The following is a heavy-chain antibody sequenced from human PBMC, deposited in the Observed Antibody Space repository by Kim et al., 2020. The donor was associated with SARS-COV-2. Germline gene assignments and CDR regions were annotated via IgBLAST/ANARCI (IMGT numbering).Heavy chain of an antibody. CDR3: ARRLAEGYWYFDL. CDR1: GGSISSSSYY. CDR2: IYYSGST. J-gene: IGHJ2*01. V-gene: IGHV4-39*01. Sequence: SETLSLPCTVSGGSISSSSYYWGWIRQPPGKGLEWIGSIYYSGSTYYNPSLKSRVTISVDTSKNQFSLKLSSVTAADTAVYYCARRLAEGYWYFDLWGRG.